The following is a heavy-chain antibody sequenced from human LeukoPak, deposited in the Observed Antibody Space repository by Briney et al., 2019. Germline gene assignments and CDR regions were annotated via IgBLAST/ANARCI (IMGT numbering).Heavy chain of an antibody. V-gene: IGHV4-59*01. J-gene: IGHJ4*02. D-gene: IGHD6-13*01. CDR3: ARVGAPYSSSWYFSL. Sequence: SVLRSLTSTSTDSSISSCEWSWIRESLWEGVESIKYIYYSGSTNYNPSLKSRVTISVDTSKNQFSLKLSSVTAADTAVYYCARVGAPYSSSWYFSLWGQGTLVTVSS. CDR2: IYYSGST. CDR1: DSSISSCE.